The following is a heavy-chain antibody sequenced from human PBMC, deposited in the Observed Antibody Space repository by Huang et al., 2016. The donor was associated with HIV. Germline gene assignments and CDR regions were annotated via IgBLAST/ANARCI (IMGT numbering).Heavy chain of an antibody. D-gene: IGHD3-16*01. J-gene: IGHJ3*01. Sequence: QLQLQESGPGLVRPSETLSLTCSVSGGSVNSGYYYWGWIRQPPGKGLEGFACVFYGGKTFYNPSLKSRVSMSVDTSKKRFSLNLSSVTAADTAVYFCARLPFDYVWGTQRQTALDELDVWGQGTMVTVSS. CDR2: VFYGGKT. CDR3: ARLPFDYVWGTQRQTALDELDV. CDR1: GGSVNSGYYY. V-gene: IGHV4-39*01.